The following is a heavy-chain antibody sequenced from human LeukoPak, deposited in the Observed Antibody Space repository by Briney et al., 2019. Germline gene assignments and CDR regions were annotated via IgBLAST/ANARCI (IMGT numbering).Heavy chain of an antibody. V-gene: IGHV3-48*01. D-gene: IGHD2-2*02. CDR3: ARDGGHCSSTSCYNDY. CDR1: GFTFSSYS. CDR2: ISSSSSTI. Sequence: GGSLRLSCAASGFTFSSYSMNWVRQAPGKGLEWVSYISSSSSTIYYADSVKGRFTISRDNAKNSLYLQMNSLRAEDTAVYYCARDGGHCSSTSCYNDYWGQGTLVTVSS. J-gene: IGHJ4*02.